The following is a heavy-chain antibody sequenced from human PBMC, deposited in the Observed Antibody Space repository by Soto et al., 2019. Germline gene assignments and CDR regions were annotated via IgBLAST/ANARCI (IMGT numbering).Heavy chain of an antibody. Sequence: QVQLVESGGGVVQPGRSLRLSCAASGFIVSFYGMHWVRQAPGKGLEWVAVISDDGSRKYYADSVKGRFTISRDNSKNKVYLQMNSLRAEDTAVYYCAKLNTQYFDSSGPVPLYNIDYWCHGTLVTVSS. CDR2: ISDDGSRK. CDR1: GFIVSFYG. J-gene: IGHJ4*01. D-gene: IGHD3-22*01. CDR3: AKLNTQYFDSSGPVPLYNIDY. V-gene: IGHV3-30*18.